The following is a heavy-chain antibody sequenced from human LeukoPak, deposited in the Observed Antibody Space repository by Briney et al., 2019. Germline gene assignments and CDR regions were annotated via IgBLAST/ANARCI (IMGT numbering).Heavy chain of an antibody. CDR3: ARSEHGRVSSFDY. V-gene: IGHV1-69*04. J-gene: IGHJ4*02. D-gene: IGHD1/OR15-1a*01. CDR1: GGTFSSYA. Sequence: ASVKVSCKASGGTFSSYAISWVRQAPGQGLEWMGRIIPILGIANYAQKFQGRVTITADKSTSTAYMELSSLRSEDTAVYYCARSEHGRVSSFDYWGQGTLVTVSS. CDR2: IIPILGIA.